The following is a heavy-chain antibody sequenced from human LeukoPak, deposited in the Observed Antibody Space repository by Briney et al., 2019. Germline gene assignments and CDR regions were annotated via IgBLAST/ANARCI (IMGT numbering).Heavy chain of an antibody. CDR1: GGTFSSYA. D-gene: IGHD3-16*02. CDR2: IIPIFGTA. J-gene: IGHJ4*02. CDR3: ARAYSAALEDYVWGSYRSYYFDY. Sequence: SVKVSCKASGGTFSSYAIGWVRQAPRQGLEWMGGIIPIFGTANYAQKFQGRVTITADESTSTAYMELSSLRSEDTAVYYCARAYSAALEDYVWGSYRSYYFDYWGQGTLVTVSS. V-gene: IGHV1-69*13.